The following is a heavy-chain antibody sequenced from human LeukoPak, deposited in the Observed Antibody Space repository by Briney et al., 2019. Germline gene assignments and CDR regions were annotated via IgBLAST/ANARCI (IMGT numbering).Heavy chain of an antibody. Sequence: GGSLRLSCAASGFTFSSYEMNWVRQAPGKGLEWVSYISSSGSTIYYADSVKGRFTISRDNAKNSLYLQMNSLRAEDTAVYYCARIVGLSYDYGDSITRVDIWGQGTMVTVSS. CDR1: GFTFSSYE. D-gene: IGHD4-17*01. J-gene: IGHJ3*02. CDR3: ARIVGLSYDYGDSITRVDI. V-gene: IGHV3-48*03. CDR2: ISSSGSTI.